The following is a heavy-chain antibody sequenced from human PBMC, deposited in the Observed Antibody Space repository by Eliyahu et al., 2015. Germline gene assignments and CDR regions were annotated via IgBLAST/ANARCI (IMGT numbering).Heavy chain of an antibody. CDR2: IFWDDDK. J-gene: IGHJ3*02. Sequence: QITLTESGPTLVKPTQTLTLTCTFSGFSLTTNRVGVGWIRQPPGKALEWLALIFWDDDKRYSPSLKSRLTISKDTSKNQVVLTMTNMDPVDTGTYYCAHRREIQLWYGALDIWGQGTMVTVSS. CDR3: AHRREIQLWYGALDI. V-gene: IGHV2-5*02. CDR1: GFSLTTNRVG. D-gene: IGHD5-18*01.